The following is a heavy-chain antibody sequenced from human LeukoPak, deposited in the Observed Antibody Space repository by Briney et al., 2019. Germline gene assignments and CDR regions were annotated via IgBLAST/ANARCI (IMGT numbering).Heavy chain of an antibody. CDR1: GFTFSSYA. CDR2: ISGSGGST. Sequence: GGSLRLSSAASGFTFSSYAMSWVRQAPGKGLEWVSAISGSGGSTYYADSVKGRFTISRDNSKNTLYLQMNSLRAEDTAVYYCAKDSLLWFGESPFDPWGQGTLVTVSS. J-gene: IGHJ5*02. D-gene: IGHD3-10*01. CDR3: AKDSLLWFGESPFDP. V-gene: IGHV3-23*01.